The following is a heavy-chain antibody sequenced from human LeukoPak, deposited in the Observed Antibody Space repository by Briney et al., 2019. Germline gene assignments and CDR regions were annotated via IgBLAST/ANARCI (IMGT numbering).Heavy chain of an antibody. V-gene: IGHV1-2*02. J-gene: IGHJ4*02. D-gene: IGHD2-15*01. Sequence: ASVKVSCEASGYTFTGYYMHWVRQAPGQGLEWMGWINPNSGGPNYAQKFQGRVTMTRDTSISTAYMELSRLRSDDTAVYYCARLGRDSGGDWGQGTLVTVSS. CDR2: INPNSGGP. CDR3: ARLGRDSGGD. CDR1: GYTFTGYY.